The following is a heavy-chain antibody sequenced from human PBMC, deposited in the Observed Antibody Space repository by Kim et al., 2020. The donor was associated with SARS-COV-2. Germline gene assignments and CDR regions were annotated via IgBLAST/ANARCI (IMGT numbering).Heavy chain of an antibody. J-gene: IGHJ4*02. V-gene: IGHV3-23*01. CDR2: FSGDGSST. CDR3: ARPRSGGGGGQIDF. CDR1: GFMFSTYA. D-gene: IGHD3-10*01. Sequence: GGSLRLSCGASGFMFSTYAMTWVRQAPGKGLEWVSSFSGDGSSTYYGDSVKGGFTISRDNSKKMAYLQLNSLRAEDTAIYYCARPRSGGGGGQIDFWGRGALVIVSS.